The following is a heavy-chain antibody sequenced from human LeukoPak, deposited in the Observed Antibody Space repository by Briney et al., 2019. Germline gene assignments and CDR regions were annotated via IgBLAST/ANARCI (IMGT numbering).Heavy chain of an antibody. CDR2: IRSKAYGGTT. D-gene: IGHD6-19*01. CDR1: GFTFGDYA. V-gene: IGHV3-49*03. Sequence: GGSLRLSCTASGFTFGDYAMSWFRQAPGKGLEWVGFIRSKAYGGTTEYAASVKGRFTISRDDSKSIAYLQMNSLKTKDTAVYYCTRDKQWLALYYFDYWGQGTLVTVSS. J-gene: IGHJ4*02. CDR3: TRDKQWLALYYFDY.